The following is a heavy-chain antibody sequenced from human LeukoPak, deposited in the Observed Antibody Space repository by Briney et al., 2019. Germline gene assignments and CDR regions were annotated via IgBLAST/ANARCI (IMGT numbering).Heavy chain of an antibody. CDR1: VGSISSYY. J-gene: IGHJ6*03. V-gene: IGHV4-59*01. CDR2: IYYSGST. CDR3: ARVNSSSWYGYYMDV. D-gene: IGHD6-13*01. Sequence: SETLSLTCTVSVGSISSYYWSWIRQPPGKGLEWIGYIYYSGSTNYNPSLTSRVTISVDTSKNQFSLKLSSVTAADTAVYYCARVNSSSWYGYYMDVWGKGTTVTVSS.